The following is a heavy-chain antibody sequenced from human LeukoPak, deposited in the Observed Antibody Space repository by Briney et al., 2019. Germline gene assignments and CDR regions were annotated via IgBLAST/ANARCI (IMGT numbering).Heavy chain of an antibody. D-gene: IGHD3-10*01. CDR1: GYTFTSYG. CDR2: ISAYNGNT. J-gene: IGHJ4*02. V-gene: IGHV1-18*01. Sequence: GASVKVSCKASGYTFTSYGISWVRQAPGQGLEWMGWISAYNGNTNYAQKLQGRVTMTTDTSTSTAYMELRSLRSDDTAVYYCARDDSVWFGELSHDYWGQGTLVTVSS. CDR3: ARDDSVWFGELSHDY.